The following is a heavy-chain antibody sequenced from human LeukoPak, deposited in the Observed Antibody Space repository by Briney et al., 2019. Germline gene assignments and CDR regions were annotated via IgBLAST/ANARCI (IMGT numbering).Heavy chain of an antibody. V-gene: IGHV4-59*01. CDR3: ARGFDSKSTYFDY. Sequence: SETLSLTCTVSGASISNYYWNWLRQSPGKGLEWIGYIYYSGSTKYNPSLKSRVTMSLDTSKKQFSLRLTSVTAADTAVYYCARGFDSKSTYFDYWGQGSLVTVSS. J-gene: IGHJ4*02. D-gene: IGHD5-12*01. CDR1: GASISNYY. CDR2: IYYSGST.